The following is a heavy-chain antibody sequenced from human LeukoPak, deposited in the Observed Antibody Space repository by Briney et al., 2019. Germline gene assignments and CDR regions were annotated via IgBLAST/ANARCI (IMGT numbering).Heavy chain of an antibody. CDR3: ARVNCTNGVCYRLIDY. CDR1: GYTFTGYY. Sequence: ASVTVSCKASGYTFTGYYMHWVRQAPGQGLEWMGWINPNSGGTNYAQKFQGRVTMTRDTSISTAYMELSRLRSDDTAVYYCARVNCTNGVCYRLIDYWGQGTLVTVSS. CDR2: INPNSGGT. V-gene: IGHV1-2*02. D-gene: IGHD2-8*01. J-gene: IGHJ4*02.